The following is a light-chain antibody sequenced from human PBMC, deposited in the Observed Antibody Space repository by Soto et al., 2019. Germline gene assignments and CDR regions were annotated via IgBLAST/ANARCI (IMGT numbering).Light chain of an antibody. CDR1: QSVSSN. V-gene: IGKV3-15*01. CDR3: QQYNNWPTLT. CDR2: AAS. J-gene: IGKJ4*01. Sequence: EIVMTQSPATLSVSPGERATLSCRASQSVSSNLAWYQQKPGQAPRLLIYAASTRATGIPARFSGSGSGTEFTLTIRTLQSEDFAVYYCQQYNNWPTLTVGGGTKVEIK.